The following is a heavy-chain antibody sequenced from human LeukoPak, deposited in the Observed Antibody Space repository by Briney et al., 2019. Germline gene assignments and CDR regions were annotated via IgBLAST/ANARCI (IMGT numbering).Heavy chain of an antibody. CDR2: INHSGST. D-gene: IGHD6-13*01. CDR3: ARAQDSSSRYLSAFDI. Sequence: SETLSLTCAVYGGSFSGYYWSWIRQPPGKGLEWIGEINHSGSTNYNPSLKSRVTISVDTSKNQFSLKLSSVTAADTAVYYCARAQDSSSRYLSAFDIWGQGTMVTVSS. J-gene: IGHJ3*02. CDR1: GGSFSGYY. V-gene: IGHV4-34*01.